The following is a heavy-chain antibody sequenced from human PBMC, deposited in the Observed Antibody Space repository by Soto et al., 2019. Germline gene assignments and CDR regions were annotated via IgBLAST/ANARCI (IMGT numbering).Heavy chain of an antibody. CDR1: GGTFSSYT. CDR3: ARVRCSSTSCYPSSPDV. CDR2: IIPILGIA. D-gene: IGHD2-2*01. Sequence: SVKVSCKASGGTFSSYTISWVRQAPRQGLEWMGRIIPILGIANYAQKFQGRVTITADKSTSTAYMELSSLRSEDTAVYYCARVRCSSTSCYPSSPDVWGKGTTVTVSS. J-gene: IGHJ6*04. V-gene: IGHV1-69*02.